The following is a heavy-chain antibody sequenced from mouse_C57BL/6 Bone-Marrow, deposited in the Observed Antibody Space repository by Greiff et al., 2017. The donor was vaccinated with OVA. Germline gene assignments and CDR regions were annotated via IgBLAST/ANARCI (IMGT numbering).Heavy chain of an antibody. Sequence: VQLKQSGPELVKPGASVKISCKASGYAFSSSWMNWVKQRPGKGLEWIGRIYPGDGDTNYNGKFKGKATLTADKSSSTAYMQLSSLTSEDSAVYFCASLWPLYYAMDYWGQGTSVTVSS. J-gene: IGHJ4*01. CDR3: ASLWPLYYAMDY. CDR1: GYAFSSSW. D-gene: IGHD1-1*02. V-gene: IGHV1-82*01. CDR2: IYPGDGDT.